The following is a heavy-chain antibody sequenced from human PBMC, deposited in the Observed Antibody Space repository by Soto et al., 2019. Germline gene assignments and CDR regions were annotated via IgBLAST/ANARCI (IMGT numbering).Heavy chain of an antibody. J-gene: IGHJ5*02. Sequence: GGSLRLSCAASGLRFSNYAMTWVRQAPGKGLEWVSAISAGGGSTYYADSVKGRFTIFRDNSKNTLYLQMNSLRAEDTALYYCAKWDFYGSGSLNWFDPWGQGALVTVSS. CDR1: GLRFSNYA. CDR2: ISAGGGST. V-gene: IGHV3-23*01. D-gene: IGHD3-10*01. CDR3: AKWDFYGSGSLNWFDP.